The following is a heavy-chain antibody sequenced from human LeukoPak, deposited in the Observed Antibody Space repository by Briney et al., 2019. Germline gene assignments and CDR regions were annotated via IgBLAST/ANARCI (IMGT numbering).Heavy chain of an antibody. CDR3: ARDRGGYSSSRFDP. Sequence: SETLSLTCTVSGGSISSYYWSWIRQPPGKGLEWIGYIYYSGSTNYNPSLKSRVTISVDTSKNQFSLKLSSVTAADTAVYYCARDRGGYSSSRFDPWGQGTLVTVSS. D-gene: IGHD6-6*01. V-gene: IGHV4-59*01. CDR2: IYYSGST. CDR1: GGSISSYY. J-gene: IGHJ5*02.